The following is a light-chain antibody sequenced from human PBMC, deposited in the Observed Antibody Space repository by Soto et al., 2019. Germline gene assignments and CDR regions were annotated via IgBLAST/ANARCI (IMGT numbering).Light chain of an antibody. J-gene: IGLJ1*01. Sequence: QSALTQPASVSGSPGQSITISCTGTSSDVGGYNYVSWYHQHPGKAPKLMIYDVSNRPSGVSNRFSGSKSGNTASLTISGLQAEDEADYYCSSYTSSRLYVLGTGTKLTVL. CDR3: SSYTSSRLYV. CDR1: SSDVGGYNY. V-gene: IGLV2-14*01. CDR2: DVS.